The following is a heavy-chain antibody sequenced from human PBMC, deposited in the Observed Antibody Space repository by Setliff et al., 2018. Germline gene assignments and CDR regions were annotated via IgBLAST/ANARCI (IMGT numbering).Heavy chain of an antibody. Sequence: ETLSLTCNVSGGSISSYSWSWIRQAPGKGLEWIGYLYYSGNTNYNPSLKSRVTISGDTSQNYFSLKLTSVTEADTAVYYCARGPPGYYYYMNVWGQGTTVTSP. CDR3: ARGPPGYYYYMNV. CDR1: GGSISSYS. CDR2: LYYSGNT. V-gene: IGHV4-59*01. J-gene: IGHJ6*03.